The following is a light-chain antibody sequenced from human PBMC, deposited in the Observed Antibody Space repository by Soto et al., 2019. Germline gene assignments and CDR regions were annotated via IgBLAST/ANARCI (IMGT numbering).Light chain of an antibody. CDR2: DAS. Sequence: HLTQSPSSLSASVGDRVAITCRANQGISSALAWYQQKPGKPPKLLIYDASALESGVPSRFSGSSSGTGCTLTISGLQPEDFASYYCQQFNSYPFPFGPGTKVDLK. CDR3: QQFNSYPFP. CDR1: QGISSA. V-gene: IGKV1-13*02. J-gene: IGKJ3*01.